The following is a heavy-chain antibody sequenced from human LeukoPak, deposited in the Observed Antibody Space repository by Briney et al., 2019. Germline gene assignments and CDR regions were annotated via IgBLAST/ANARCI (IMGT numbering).Heavy chain of an antibody. D-gene: IGHD6-6*01. CDR3: ARDRSVGVLPAPPFDF. Sequence: SVKVSCKASGYTFTGYYMHWVRQAPGQGLEWMGWISAYNGNTNYAQKLQGRVTMTTDTSTSTAYMELRSLRSDDTAVYYCARDRSVGVLPAPPFDFWGQGTLVTVSS. CDR1: GYTFTGYY. CDR2: ISAYNGNT. V-gene: IGHV1-18*04. J-gene: IGHJ4*02.